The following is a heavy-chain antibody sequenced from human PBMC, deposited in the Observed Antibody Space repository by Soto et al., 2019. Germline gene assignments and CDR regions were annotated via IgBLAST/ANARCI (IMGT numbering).Heavy chain of an antibody. J-gene: IGHJ6*02. CDR3: ARAGGRYYGSGSYYSPHYYYGMDV. CDR2: INHSGST. V-gene: IGHV4-34*01. CDR1: GGSFSGYY. D-gene: IGHD3-10*01. Sequence: PSETLSLTCAVYGGSFSGYYWSWIRQPPGKGLEWIGEINHSGSTNYNPSLKSRVTISVDTSKNQFSLKLSSVTAAETAVYYCARAGGRYYGSGSYYSPHYYYGMDVWGQGTTVTVSS.